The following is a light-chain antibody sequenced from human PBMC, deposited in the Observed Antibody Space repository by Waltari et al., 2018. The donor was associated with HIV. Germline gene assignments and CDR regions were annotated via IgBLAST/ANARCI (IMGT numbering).Light chain of an antibody. CDR2: YNSDSDS. Sequence: QAVLTQPASLSASPGTSASLTCSLRSGINVDTYRIYWYQQKPGSPPQYLLKYNSDSDSQQGAGFPIPFSGSKDASANAGILLISGLQSEDEADYYCMIWHSSAWVFGGGTKLTVL. V-gene: IGLV5-45*01. CDR1: SGINVDTYR. CDR3: MIWHSSAWV. J-gene: IGLJ3*02.